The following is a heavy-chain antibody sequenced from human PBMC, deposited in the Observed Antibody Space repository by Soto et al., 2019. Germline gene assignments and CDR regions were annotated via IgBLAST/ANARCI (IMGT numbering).Heavy chain of an antibody. V-gene: IGHV4-59*01. CDR3: ARDLWGYCGTDCYPLDV. D-gene: IGHD2-21*02. Sequence: SETLSLTCTVSGGSISGYYWSWIRQPPGKGLEWIGYMYKTGSTVYNPSFKSRVTISVDTSKNQFSLKLNSVTAADTAVYYCARDLWGYCGTDCYPLDVWGRGYLVT. CDR2: MYKTGST. J-gene: IGHJ4*02. CDR1: GGSISGYY.